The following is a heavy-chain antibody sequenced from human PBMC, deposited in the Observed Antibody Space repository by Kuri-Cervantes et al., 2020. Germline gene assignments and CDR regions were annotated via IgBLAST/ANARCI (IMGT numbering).Heavy chain of an antibody. CDR3: ARTGAYYDSSGYYWDY. Sequence: GGSLRLSCAASGFTFSSYSMNWVRQAPGKGLEWVSYISSSSSTIYYADSVKGRFTISGDNAKNSLYLQMNSLRDEDTAVYYCARTGAYYDSSGYYWDYWGQGTLVTVSS. D-gene: IGHD3-22*01. J-gene: IGHJ4*02. V-gene: IGHV3-48*02. CDR1: GFTFSSYS. CDR2: ISSSSSTI.